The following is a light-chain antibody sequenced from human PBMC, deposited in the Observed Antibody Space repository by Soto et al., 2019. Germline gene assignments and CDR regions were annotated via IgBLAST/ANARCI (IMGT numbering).Light chain of an antibody. J-gene: IGKJ2*01. CDR1: QSLLRDDGQTY. CDR3: MQATHYRPYT. CDR2: RVS. V-gene: IGKV2-24*01. Sequence: DVVLTQIPLSSPVTVGQSASISCRSSQSLLRDDGQTYLSWFHQRPGQPPRLLIHRVSNRFSGVPDRISGSGAGTDFTLKISRVEAEDVGVYYCMQATHYRPYTFGQGTKLEIK.